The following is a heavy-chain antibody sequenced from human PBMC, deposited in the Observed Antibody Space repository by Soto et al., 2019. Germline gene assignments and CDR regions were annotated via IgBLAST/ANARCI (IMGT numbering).Heavy chain of an antibody. D-gene: IGHD3-10*01. CDR2: ISYDGSNK. Sequence: GGSLRLSCAASGFTFSSYAMHWVRQAPGKGLEWVAVISYDGSNKYYADSVKGRFTISRDNSKNTLYLQMNSLRAEDTAVYYCASAGGRITLHAPRSLDYLDYWGQGTLVTVSS. J-gene: IGHJ4*02. CDR3: ASAGGRITLHAPRSLDYLDY. V-gene: IGHV3-30-3*01. CDR1: GFTFSSYA.